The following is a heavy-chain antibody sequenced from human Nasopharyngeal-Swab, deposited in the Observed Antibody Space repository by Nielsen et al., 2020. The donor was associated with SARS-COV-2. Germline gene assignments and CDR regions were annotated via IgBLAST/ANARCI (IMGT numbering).Heavy chain of an antibody. CDR3: VGQSPEGYYYYYMDV. Sequence: GESLKISCTASEFTFSSFWMHWVRQAPGKGLVWVSRLNSDGSSTSYADSVQGRFTISRDNAKNTLFLQMNSVRVEDTAVYYCVGQSPEGYYYYYMDVWGTGTTVTFSS. J-gene: IGHJ6*03. CDR2: LNSDGSST. CDR1: EFTFSSFW. V-gene: IGHV3-74*01.